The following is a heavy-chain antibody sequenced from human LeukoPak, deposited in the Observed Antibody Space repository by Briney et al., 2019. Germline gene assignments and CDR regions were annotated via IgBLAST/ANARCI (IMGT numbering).Heavy chain of an antibody. Sequence: GGSLRLSCAASGFTFSSYSMNWVRQAPGKGLEWVSSISSSSSYIYYADSVKGRFTISRDNAKNSLYLQMNSLRAEDTAVYYCARDRLPYCSSTSCYQDYWGQGTLVTVCS. J-gene: IGHJ4*02. CDR2: ISSSSSYI. CDR3: ARDRLPYCSSTSCYQDY. CDR1: GFTFSSYS. D-gene: IGHD2-2*01. V-gene: IGHV3-21*01.